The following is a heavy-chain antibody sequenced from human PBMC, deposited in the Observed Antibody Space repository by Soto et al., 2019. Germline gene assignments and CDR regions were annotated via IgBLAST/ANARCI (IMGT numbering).Heavy chain of an antibody. D-gene: IGHD3-3*01. V-gene: IGHV3-21*01. J-gene: IGHJ6*02. Sequence: GGSLRLSCAASGFTFSSYSMNWVRQAPGKGLEWVSSISSSSSYIYYADSVKGRFTISRDNAKNSLYLQMNSLSAEDTAVYYCARSYYDFWSGYYTPYCYGRDVWGQGTTVTVSS. CDR2: ISSSSSYI. CDR1: GFTFSSYS. CDR3: ARSYYDFWSGYYTPYCYGRDV.